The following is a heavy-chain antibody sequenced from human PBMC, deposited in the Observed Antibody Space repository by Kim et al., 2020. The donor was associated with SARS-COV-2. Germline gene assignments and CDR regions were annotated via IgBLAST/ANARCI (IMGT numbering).Heavy chain of an antibody. J-gene: IGHJ6*02. CDR1: GFTFSSYS. D-gene: IGHD6-13*01. V-gene: IGHV3-21*01. Sequence: GGSLRLSCAASGFTFSSYSMNWVRQAPGKGLEWVSSISSSSSYIYYADSVKGRFTISRDNAKNSLYLQMNSLRAEDTAVYYCARDGQQLIRRGYYYYGMDVWGQGTTVTVSS. CDR3: ARDGQQLIRRGYYYYGMDV. CDR2: ISSSSSYI.